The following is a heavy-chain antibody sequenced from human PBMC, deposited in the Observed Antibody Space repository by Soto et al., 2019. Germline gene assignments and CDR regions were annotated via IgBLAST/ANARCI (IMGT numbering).Heavy chain of an antibody. CDR2: INAANGNT. D-gene: IGHD3-22*01. CDR3: ARTGGYYFFAS. V-gene: IGHV1-3*01. J-gene: IGHJ4*02. Sequence: QVQLVQSGAEVKKPGASVKVSCKASGYTFISYAMHWVRQAPGQRLEWMGWINAANGNTKYSQKFQGRVTITRDTSASAAYMEVSSLISEDTAVYYCARTGGYYFFASWGQGTLVTVSS. CDR1: GYTFISYA.